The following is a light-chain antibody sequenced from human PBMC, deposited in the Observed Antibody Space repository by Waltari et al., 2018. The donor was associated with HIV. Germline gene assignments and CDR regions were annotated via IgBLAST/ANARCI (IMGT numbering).Light chain of an antibody. V-gene: IGKV3-15*01. CDR1: QSVSSD. Sequence: EIVMTQSPASLSVSPGERVTLSCRARQSVSSDVAWYQQKPGQSPRLLIYGTYTRATGIPAKFSGSGSGTEFTLTVSSLQSEDFALYYCQQYNDWPYTFGQGTKL. J-gene: IGKJ2*01. CDR2: GTY. CDR3: QQYNDWPYT.